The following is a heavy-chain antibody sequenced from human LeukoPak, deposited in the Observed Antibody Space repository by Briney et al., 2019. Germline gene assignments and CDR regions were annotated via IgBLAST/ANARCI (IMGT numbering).Heavy chain of an antibody. D-gene: IGHD1-26*01. Sequence: GASVKVSCKASGYTFTSYYMHWVRQAPGQGLEWMGIINPSGGSTSYAQKFQGRVTMTRDTSTSTVYMELSSLRAEDTAVYYCAKLGIVGATSTDYWGQGTLVTVSS. J-gene: IGHJ4*02. V-gene: IGHV1-46*01. CDR1: GYTFTSYY. CDR3: AKLGIVGATSTDY. CDR2: INPSGGST.